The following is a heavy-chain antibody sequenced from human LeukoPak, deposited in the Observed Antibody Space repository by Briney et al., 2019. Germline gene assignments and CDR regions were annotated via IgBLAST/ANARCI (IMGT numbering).Heavy chain of an antibody. Sequence: TVKLSRKASGGTFSSYASIWVRQAPGQGLEWMEGIIPIFGTAHYAQKFQGRVTITADDSTSTAYMELSSLRSEDTAVYYCARVGADFDFWSGYYKRGRWFDTWGQGTLVTVSS. CDR1: GGTFSSYA. CDR2: IIPIFGTA. J-gene: IGHJ5*02. D-gene: IGHD3-3*01. CDR3: ARVGADFDFWSGYYKRGRWFDT. V-gene: IGHV1-69*13.